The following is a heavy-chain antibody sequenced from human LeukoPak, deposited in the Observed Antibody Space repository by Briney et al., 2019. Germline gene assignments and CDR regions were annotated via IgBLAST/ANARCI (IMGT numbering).Heavy chain of an antibody. CDR1: GFTFSSYG. CDR3: AKDREKWLQWDYFDY. V-gene: IGHV3-30*18. CDR2: ISYDGSNK. Sequence: GGSLRLSCAASGFTFSSYGMHWVRQAPGKGLEWVAVISYDGSNKYYADSVKGRFTISSENSKNTLYLQMNSLRAEDTAVYYCAKDREKWLQWDYFDYWGQGTLVTVSS. D-gene: IGHD5-24*01. J-gene: IGHJ4*02.